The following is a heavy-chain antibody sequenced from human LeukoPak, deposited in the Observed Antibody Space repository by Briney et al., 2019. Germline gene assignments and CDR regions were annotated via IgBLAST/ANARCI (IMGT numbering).Heavy chain of an antibody. CDR2: TSTSGGSA. CDR1: GFTFSSYA. CDR3: ARYSGSYYYPPAWDL. D-gene: IGHD1-26*01. J-gene: IGHJ4*02. V-gene: IGHV3-23*01. Sequence: GSLRLSCAASGFTFSSYAMSWVRQAPGKGLEWVSATSTSGGSAYYADSVKGRFTISRDNSKNTLYLQMDSLRADDTAVYYCARYSGSYYYPPAWDLWGQGTRVTVSS.